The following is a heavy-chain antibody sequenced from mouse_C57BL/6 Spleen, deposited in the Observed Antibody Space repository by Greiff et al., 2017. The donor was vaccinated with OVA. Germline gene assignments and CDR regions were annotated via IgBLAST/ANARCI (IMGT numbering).Heavy chain of an antibody. J-gene: IGHJ3*01. CDR1: GFTFSSYA. CDR2: ISSGGDYI. CDR3: TKEGHIGFAY. V-gene: IGHV5-9-1*02. Sequence: EVKVVESGEGLVKPGGSLKLSCAASGFTFSSYAMSWVRQTPEKRLEWVAYISSGGDYIYYADTVKGRFTISRDNARNTLYLQMSSLKSEDTAMYYCTKEGHIGFAYWGQGTLVTVSA.